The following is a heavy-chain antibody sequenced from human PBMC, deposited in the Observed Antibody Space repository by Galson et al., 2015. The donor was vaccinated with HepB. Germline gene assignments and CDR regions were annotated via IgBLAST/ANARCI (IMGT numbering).Heavy chain of an antibody. J-gene: IGHJ6*03. CDR1: GGTFSSYA. CDR2: IIPIFGTA. D-gene: IGHD2-2*01. Sequence: SVKVSCKASGGTFSSYAISWVRQAPGQGLEWMGGIIPIFGTANYAQKFQGRVTITADESTSTAYMELSSLRSEDTAVYYCARVARAVVPAGEALYCYYYMDVWGKGTTVTVSS. V-gene: IGHV1-69*13. CDR3: ARVARAVVPAGEALYCYYYMDV.